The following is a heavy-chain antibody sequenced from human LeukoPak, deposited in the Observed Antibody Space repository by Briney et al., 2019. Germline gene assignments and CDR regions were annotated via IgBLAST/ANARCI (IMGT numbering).Heavy chain of an antibody. CDR2: ISISGDTT. Sequence: GGSLRLSCGASGFTFSSHAMTWVRQAPGKGLEWVSAISISGDTTYYADAVMGRFTISRDNSKNTVYLQMNSLRAEDTAVYYCAKQLGYCSDGSCYFPYWGQGTLVTVSS. D-gene: IGHD2-15*01. CDR1: GFTFSSHA. CDR3: AKQLGYCSDGSCYFPY. J-gene: IGHJ4*02. V-gene: IGHV3-23*01.